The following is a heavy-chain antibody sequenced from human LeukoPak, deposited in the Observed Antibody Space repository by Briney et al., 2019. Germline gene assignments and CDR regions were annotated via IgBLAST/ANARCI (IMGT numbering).Heavy chain of an antibody. CDR2: INHSGST. CDR1: GGSFSGYY. Sequence: SETLSLTCAVYGGSFSGYYWSWIRQPPGKGLEWIGEINHSGSTNYNPSLKSRVTISVDTSKNQFSLKLSSVTAADTAVYYCARVGGRFLEWFKRFDYWGQGTLVTVSS. CDR3: ARVGGRFLEWFKRFDY. D-gene: IGHD3-3*01. V-gene: IGHV4-34*01. J-gene: IGHJ4*02.